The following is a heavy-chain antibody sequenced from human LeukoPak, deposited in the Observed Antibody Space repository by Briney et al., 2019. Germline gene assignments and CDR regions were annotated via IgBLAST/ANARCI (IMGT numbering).Heavy chain of an antibody. V-gene: IGHV3-21*01. CDR1: GFTFSSYE. Sequence: GGSLRLSCAASGFTFSSYEMNWVRQAPGKGLEWVSSISSSSSYIYYADSVKGRFTISRHNAKNSLFLQMDSLRAEDTAVYYCARDYFGSDQPFDYWGQGTLVTVSS. J-gene: IGHJ4*02. CDR3: ARDYFGSDQPFDY. D-gene: IGHD3-10*01. CDR2: ISSSSSYI.